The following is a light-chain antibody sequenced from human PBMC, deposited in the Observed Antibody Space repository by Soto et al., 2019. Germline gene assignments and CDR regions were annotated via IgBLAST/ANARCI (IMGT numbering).Light chain of an antibody. J-gene: IGLJ2*01. CDR3: GADHGSGSNFVYVV. CDR1: SGYSNYK. V-gene: IGLV9-49*01. CDR2: VGTGGIVG. Sequence: QSALTQPPSASASLGASVTLTCTLSSGYSNYKVDWYQQRPGKGPRFVVRVGTGGIVGSKGDGIPDRFSVLGSGLNRYLTIKNIQEEDESDYHCGADHGSGSNFVYVVFGGGTKLTVL.